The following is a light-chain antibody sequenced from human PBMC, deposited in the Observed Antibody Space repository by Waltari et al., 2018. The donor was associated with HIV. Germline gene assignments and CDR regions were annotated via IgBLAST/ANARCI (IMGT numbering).Light chain of an antibody. J-gene: IGKJ4*01. V-gene: IGKV3-15*01. Sequence: ETVMTQSPGTLSVSPGERATLSCRASQSVNSLLAWYQQKPGQPPRLLIYVAATRATGIPARFSGSGSGTQFTLTVSSLQSEDFAVYYCQQYNNWPLTFGGGTKVEI. CDR2: VAA. CDR1: QSVNSL. CDR3: QQYNNWPLT.